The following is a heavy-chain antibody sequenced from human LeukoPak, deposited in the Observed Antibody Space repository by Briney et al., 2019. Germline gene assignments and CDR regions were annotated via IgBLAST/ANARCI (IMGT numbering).Heavy chain of an antibody. D-gene: IGHD2-2*02. J-gene: IGHJ3*02. CDR3: ASDWGLSQLEYCSNTNCYMGAFDI. CDR2: INPTSGGT. V-gene: IGHV1-2*02. CDR1: GYTFTGYY. Sequence: GASVKVSCKASGYTFTGYYMHWVRQAPGQGLEWMGWINPTSGGTNYAQKFQGRVTMTRDTSISTAYMELSRLRSDDTAVYYCASDWGLSQLEYCSNTNCYMGAFDIWGQGTMVTVSS.